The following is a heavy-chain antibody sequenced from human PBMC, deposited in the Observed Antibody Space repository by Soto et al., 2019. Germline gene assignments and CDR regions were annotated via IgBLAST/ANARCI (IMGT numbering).Heavy chain of an antibody. J-gene: IGHJ6*02. CDR3: APLSVSLSGPYGIHV. CDR2: MLYSGPT. V-gene: IGHV4-39*01. D-gene: IGHD2-15*01. CDR1: GYSVSSSDYY. Sequence: PSETLSLTCSVSGYSVSSSDYYWAWIRQPPGKGLEWIGSMLYSGPTYYNPSLKGRVTLSVDTSKNQFSVRLNSVTASDTAVYYCAPLSVSLSGPYGIHVWGQGTTVTVSS.